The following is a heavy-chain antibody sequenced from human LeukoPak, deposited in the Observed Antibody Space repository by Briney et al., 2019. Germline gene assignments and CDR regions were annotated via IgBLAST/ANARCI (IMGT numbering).Heavy chain of an antibody. Sequence: PGGSLRLSCAASGFTFRSYSMSWVRQAPGKGLEWVANIKQDGSEKYYVDSVKGRFTISRDNVENSLYLQMNSLRVEDTAVYFCARDVGGGDTFDYWGQGTLVTVSS. CDR1: GFTFRSYS. CDR3: ARDVGGGDTFDY. CDR2: IKQDGSEK. V-gene: IGHV3-7*01. J-gene: IGHJ4*02. D-gene: IGHD2-21*02.